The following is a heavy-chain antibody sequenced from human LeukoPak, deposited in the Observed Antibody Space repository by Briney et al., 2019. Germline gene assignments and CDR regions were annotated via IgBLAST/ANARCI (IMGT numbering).Heavy chain of an antibody. CDR2: ISGSGGST. CDR3: AKDPYYDSSGYSLYYFDY. D-gene: IGHD3-22*01. Sequence: GGSLRLSCAASGFTVSSNYMSWVRQAPGKGLEWVSAISGSGGSTYYADSVKGRFTISRDNSKNTMYLQMNSLRAEDTAVYYCAKDPYYDSSGYSLYYFDYWGQGTLVTVSS. J-gene: IGHJ4*02. V-gene: IGHV3-23*01. CDR1: GFTVSSNY.